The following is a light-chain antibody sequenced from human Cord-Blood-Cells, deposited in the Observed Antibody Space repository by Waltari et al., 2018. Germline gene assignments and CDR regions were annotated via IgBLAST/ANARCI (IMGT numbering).Light chain of an antibody. CDR2: DAS. Sequence: EIVLTHSSATLSLSPGVRATLPCRASQSVSSYLAWSQPKPGQAPRLLIYDASNRATGIPARFSGSGSGTDFTLTISSLEPEDFAVYYCQQRSNWPPLTFGGGTKVEIK. CDR1: QSVSSY. J-gene: IGKJ4*01. V-gene: IGKV3-11*01. CDR3: QQRSNWPPLT.